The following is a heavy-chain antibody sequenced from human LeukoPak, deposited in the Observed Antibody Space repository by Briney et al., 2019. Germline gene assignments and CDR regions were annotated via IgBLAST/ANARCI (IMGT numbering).Heavy chain of an antibody. Sequence: ASVTVSCKASGCTFTSYAMHWVRQAPGQRLEWMGWINAGNGNTKYSQKFQGRVTITRDTSASTAYMELSSLRSEDTAVYYCARAGYSYGFGYWGQGTLVTVSS. CDR2: INAGNGNT. J-gene: IGHJ4*02. V-gene: IGHV1-3*01. CDR1: GCTFTSYA. CDR3: ARAGYSYGFGY. D-gene: IGHD5-18*01.